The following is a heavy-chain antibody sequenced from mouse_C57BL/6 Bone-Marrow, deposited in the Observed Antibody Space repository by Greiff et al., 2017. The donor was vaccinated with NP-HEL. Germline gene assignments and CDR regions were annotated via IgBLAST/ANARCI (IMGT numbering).Heavy chain of an antibody. CDR3: ARRSYYGSSYGLYYYAMDY. J-gene: IGHJ4*01. D-gene: IGHD1-1*01. Sequence: QVQLQQPGAELVMPGASVKLSCKASGYTFTSYWMHWVKQRPGQGLEWIGEIDPSDSYTNYNQKFKGKSTLTVEKSSIPAYMRLSSLTSEDPAVYYCARRSYYGSSYGLYYYAMDYWGQGTSVTVSS. V-gene: IGHV1-69*01. CDR2: IDPSDSYT. CDR1: GYTFTSYW.